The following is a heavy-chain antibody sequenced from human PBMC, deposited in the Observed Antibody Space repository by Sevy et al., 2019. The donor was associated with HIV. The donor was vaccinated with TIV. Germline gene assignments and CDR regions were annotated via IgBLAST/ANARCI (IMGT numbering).Heavy chain of an antibody. CDR2: ISASGGST. D-gene: IGHD3-9*01. Sequence: VGSLRLSCTASGFTFSSYVISWVRQAPGKGLEWVSTISASGGSTYYADSVKGRFTISRDNSKKNVYLDMNSLRAEDTAIFYCAKEETTGYIWGQGTLVTVSS. J-gene: IGHJ4*02. CDR1: GFTFSSYV. CDR3: AKEETTGYI. V-gene: IGHV3-23*01.